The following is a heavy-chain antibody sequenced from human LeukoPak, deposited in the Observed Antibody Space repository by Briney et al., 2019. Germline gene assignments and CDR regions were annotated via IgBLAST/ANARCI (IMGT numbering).Heavy chain of an antibody. Sequence: GGSLRLSCAASGFAVSSNYMSWDCQAPSQGLDWVSVIYTGGSTYYTDSVKGRFTISRTNNKNSLYMQKNSLRAEDTAVYYCAKGDSGWAIVPGAIAYWGQGTLVTVSS. CDR3: AKGDSGWAIVPGAIAY. V-gene: IGHV3-53*01. D-gene: IGHD2-2*01. CDR2: IYTGGST. CDR1: GFAVSSNY. J-gene: IGHJ4*02.